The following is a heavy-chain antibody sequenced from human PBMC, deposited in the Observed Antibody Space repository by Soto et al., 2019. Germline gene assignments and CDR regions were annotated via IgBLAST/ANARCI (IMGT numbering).Heavy chain of an antibody. CDR1: GYTFTSYY. J-gene: IGHJ6*02. CDR3: ANGPALGYGCNSGYYGMDV. Sequence: QVQLVQSGAEVKKPGASVKVSCKASGYTFTSYYMHWVRQAPGQGLEWMGIINPSGGSTSYAQKVQGRVTMSRDTSTSTVYMELSSLRSEDTAVYYCANGPALGYGCNSGYYGMDVWGQGTTVTVSS. CDR2: INPSGGST. D-gene: IGHD5-12*01. V-gene: IGHV1-46*03.